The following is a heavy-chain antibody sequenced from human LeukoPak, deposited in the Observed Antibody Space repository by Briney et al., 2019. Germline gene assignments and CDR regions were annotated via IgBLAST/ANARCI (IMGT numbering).Heavy chain of an antibody. Sequence: SVKVSCKASGGTFSSYAISWVRQAPGQGLEWMGGIILIFGTANYAQKFQGRVTITADESTSTAYMELSSLRAEDTAVYYCAKVGWLSYFDYWGQGTLVTVSS. CDR2: IILIFGTA. CDR1: GGTFSSYA. D-gene: IGHD3-22*01. V-gene: IGHV1-69*13. CDR3: AKVGWLSYFDY. J-gene: IGHJ4*02.